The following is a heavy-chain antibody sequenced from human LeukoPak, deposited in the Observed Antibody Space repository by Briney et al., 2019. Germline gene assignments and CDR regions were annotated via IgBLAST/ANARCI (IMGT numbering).Heavy chain of an antibody. CDR1: GFTFSSYG. J-gene: IGHJ2*01. D-gene: IGHD6-19*01. Sequence: PGGSLRLSCAASGFTFSSYGMSWVRQAPGKGLEWVSAISGSGGSTYYADSVKGRFTISRDNSKNTLYLQMDSLRAEDTAVYYCAKDSFWSSGWPGLRYFDLWGRGTLVTVSS. CDR3: AKDSFWSSGWPGLRYFDL. V-gene: IGHV3-23*01. CDR2: ISGSGGST.